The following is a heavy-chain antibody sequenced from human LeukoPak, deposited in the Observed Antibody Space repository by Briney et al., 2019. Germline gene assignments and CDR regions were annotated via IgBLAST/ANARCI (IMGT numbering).Heavy chain of an antibody. Sequence: PGGSLRLSCAASGFTFRSYGMHWVRQAPGKGLEWVAFIRYDGSNKYYADSVKGRFTISRDNSKNTLYLQMNSLRAEDTAVYYCAKDPGAYCSSTSCPSTYYYYYYMDVWGKGTTVTVSS. CDR2: IRYDGSNK. V-gene: IGHV3-30*02. D-gene: IGHD2-2*01. CDR1: GFTFRSYG. J-gene: IGHJ6*03. CDR3: AKDPGAYCSSTSCPSTYYYYYYMDV.